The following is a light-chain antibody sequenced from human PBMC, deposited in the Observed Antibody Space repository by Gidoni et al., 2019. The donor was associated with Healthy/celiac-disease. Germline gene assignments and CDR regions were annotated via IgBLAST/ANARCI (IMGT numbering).Light chain of an antibody. CDR1: QSLLHSNGYNN. J-gene: IGKJ3*01. V-gene: IGKV2-28*01. Sequence: DIVMTQSPLSLPVTPGEPASISCRSSQSLLHSNGYNNLDGYLQKPGQSPQLLIYLGPNRASGGPDRFSGSGLGTDFTLKISRVEAEDVGVYYCMQALQTSFTFGPGTKVDIK. CDR2: LGP. CDR3: MQALQTSFT.